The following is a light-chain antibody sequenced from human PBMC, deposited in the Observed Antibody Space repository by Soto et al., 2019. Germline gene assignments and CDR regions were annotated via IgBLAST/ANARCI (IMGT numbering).Light chain of an antibody. V-gene: IGKV3-11*01. Sequence: EAVLTQSPSTXSLPPRKRAPVPCRDSTKVNSYLAWYQQKPGKAPXLXXSDASNRAAGIPARFSGSGSGTDFTLTISRRQPEDFAGYYCHQYNNGCWITFGQGTRLEI. CDR1: TKVNSY. J-gene: IGKJ5*01. CDR2: DAS. CDR3: HQYNNGCWIT.